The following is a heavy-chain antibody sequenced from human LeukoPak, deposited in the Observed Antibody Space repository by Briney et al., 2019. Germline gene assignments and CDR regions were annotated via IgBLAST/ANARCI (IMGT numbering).Heavy chain of an antibody. J-gene: IGHJ3*02. V-gene: IGHV1-18*01. Sequence: ASVKVSCKASGYTFTSYGISWVRQAPGQGLEWMGWISAYNGNTNYAQKLQGRVTMTTDTSTSTAYIELRDLSANHTPVYYLVRPNLHYYDFWSGRRTFLAFDIWGQGKRVTVTS. D-gene: IGHD3-3*01. CDR3: VRPNLHYYDFWSGRRTFLAFDI. CDR1: GYTFTSYG. CDR2: ISAYNGNT.